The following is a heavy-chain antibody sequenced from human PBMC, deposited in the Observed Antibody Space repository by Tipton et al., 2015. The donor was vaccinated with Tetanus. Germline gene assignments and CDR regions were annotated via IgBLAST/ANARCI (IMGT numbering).Heavy chain of an antibody. V-gene: IGHV4-31*03. CDR1: GDSISSGGYF. J-gene: IGHJ4*02. CDR2: IYYSGDT. D-gene: IGHD6-19*01. CDR3: ARPIKQWLVPVDS. Sequence: LRLSCSVSGDSISSGGYFWNWVRQHPEKGLEWLGYIYYSGDTYSNPSLKSRITMSVDTSKNQFSLKLTSVTAADTAVYYCARPIKQWLVPVDSWGQGTLVTVSS.